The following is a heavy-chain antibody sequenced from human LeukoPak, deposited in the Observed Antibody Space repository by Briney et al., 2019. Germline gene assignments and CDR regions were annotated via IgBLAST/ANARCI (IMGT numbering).Heavy chain of an antibody. V-gene: IGHV5-51*01. J-gene: IGHJ4*02. D-gene: IGHD4-17*01. Sequence: GESLKISCKASGYSFATYWIAWVRQMPGKGLEWMAIIYPGDSDTRYSPSFEGQVTVSADKSITTAYLQWSSLKASDTAMYYCARRYYGDYLDLFDYWGQGTLVTVSS. CDR3: ARRYYGDYLDLFDY. CDR1: GYSFATYW. CDR2: IYPGDSDT.